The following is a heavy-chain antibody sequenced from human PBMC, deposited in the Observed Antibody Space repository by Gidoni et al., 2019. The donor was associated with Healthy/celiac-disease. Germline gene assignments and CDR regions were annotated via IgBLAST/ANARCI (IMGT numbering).Heavy chain of an antibody. D-gene: IGHD2-21*01. CDR2: ISYDGSNK. Sequence: QVQLVESGGGVVQPGRSLRLSCAASGFTFSSYAMHWVRQAPGKGLEWVAVISYDGSNKYYADSVKGRFTISRDNSKNTLYLQMNSLRAEDTAVYYCARDLFPNQVFDYWGQGTLVTVSS. CDR1: GFTFSSYA. V-gene: IGHV3-30-3*01. J-gene: IGHJ4*02. CDR3: ARDLFPNQVFDY.